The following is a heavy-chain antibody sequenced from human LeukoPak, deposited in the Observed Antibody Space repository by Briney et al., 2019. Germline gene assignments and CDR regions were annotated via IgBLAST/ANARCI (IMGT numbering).Heavy chain of an antibody. CDR2: INSDGSTT. V-gene: IGHV3-74*01. Sequence: GGSLRLACAASELTFNSNGMHWVRHAPGKGLVWVSRINSDGSTTNYADSVKGRFTISRDNAKNTLYLQMNSLRAEDTAVYYCTSYTSGWNWGQGTLVTVSS. J-gene: IGHJ4*02. CDR1: ELTFNSNG. D-gene: IGHD6-19*01. CDR3: TSYTSGWN.